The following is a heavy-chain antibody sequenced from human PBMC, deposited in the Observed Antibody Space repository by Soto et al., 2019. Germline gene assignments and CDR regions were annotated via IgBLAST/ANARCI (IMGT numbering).Heavy chain of an antibody. CDR1: GGSISSYY. J-gene: IGHJ4*02. D-gene: IGHD3-10*01. CDR3: ARLWGDYFDY. CDR2: IYYSGST. Sequence: QVQLQESGPGLVKPSETLSLTCTVSGGSISSYYWSWIRQPPGKGLEWIGYIYYSGSTNYNPSLKSRVTRSVDTSKNQFSLKLSLKLSSGTAADTAVYYCARLWGDYFDYWGQGTLVTVSS. V-gene: IGHV4-59*08.